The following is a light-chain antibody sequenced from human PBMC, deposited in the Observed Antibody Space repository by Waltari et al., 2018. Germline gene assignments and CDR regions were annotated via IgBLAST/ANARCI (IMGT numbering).Light chain of an antibody. CDR3: NSYAGSSSWV. Sequence: QSALTQPASVSGSPGQSITISCTGTSSDVGFYNYVSWYQQHPGKAPKRIIYDVSGRASGFSDRFSGSKSGNTASLTISGLQAEDEADYYCNSYAGSSSWVFGGGTKLTVL. CDR2: DVS. J-gene: IGLJ3*02. V-gene: IGLV2-14*01. CDR1: SSDVGFYNY.